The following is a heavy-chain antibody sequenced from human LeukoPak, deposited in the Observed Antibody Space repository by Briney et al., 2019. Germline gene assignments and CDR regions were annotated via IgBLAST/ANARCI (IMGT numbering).Heavy chain of an antibody. D-gene: IGHD3-3*01. V-gene: IGHV3-74*01. CDR3: VKGEDWIGYVTTSVDV. Sequence: GGSLRLSCAASGFTFREHWIHWVRQAPGKCLTWLSHIVNDGNNSSHADSVKGRLTISRDNAKQTVYLQMNNLRAEDTAVYFCVKGEDWIGYVTTSVDVLGKGTTVTVSP. CDR1: GFTFREHW. CDR2: IVNDGNNS. J-gene: IGHJ6*04.